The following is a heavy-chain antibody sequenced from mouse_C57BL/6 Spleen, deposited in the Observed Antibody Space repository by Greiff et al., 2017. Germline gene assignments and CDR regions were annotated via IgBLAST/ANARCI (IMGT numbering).Heavy chain of an antibody. V-gene: IGHV1-59*01. CDR3: ARGSDYDERAMDY. J-gene: IGHJ4*01. CDR1: GYTFTSYW. D-gene: IGHD2-4*01. Sequence: QVKLQQPGAELVRPGTSVKLSCKASGYTFTSYWMHWVKQRPGQGLEWIGVIDPSDSYTNYNQKLKGKATLTVDTSSSTAYMQLSSLTAEDSAVYYCARGSDYDERAMDYWGQGTSVTVSS. CDR2: IDPSDSYT.